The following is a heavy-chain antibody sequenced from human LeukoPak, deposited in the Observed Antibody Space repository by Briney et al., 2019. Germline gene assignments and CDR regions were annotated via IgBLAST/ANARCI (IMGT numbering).Heavy chain of an antibody. V-gene: IGHV3-53*01. J-gene: IGHJ4*02. D-gene: IGHD1-7*01. Sequence: TGGSLRLSCAASGFTVSSNYMSWVRQAPGKGLEWVSVIYSGGSTYYADSVKGRFTISRDNSKNTLYLQMNSLRAEDTAVYYCARDDNWNYVYWGQGTLVTVSS. CDR1: GFTVSSNY. CDR2: IYSGGST. CDR3: ARDDNWNYVY.